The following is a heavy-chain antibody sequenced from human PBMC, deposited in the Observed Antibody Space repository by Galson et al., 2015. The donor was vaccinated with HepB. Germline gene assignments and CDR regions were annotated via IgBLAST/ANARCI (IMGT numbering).Heavy chain of an antibody. CDR2: ISYDGGNK. D-gene: IGHD2-21*02. CDR1: GFTFSSYA. J-gene: IGHJ4*02. CDR3: ARRPRDGRNGGDCCDFDY. Sequence: SLRLSCAASGFTFSSYAMHWVRQAPGKGLEWVAVISYDGGNKYYADSVKGRFTISRDNSKNTLYLQMNSLRAEDTAVYYCARRPRDGRNGGDCCDFDYWGQGTLVTVSS. V-gene: IGHV3-30*04.